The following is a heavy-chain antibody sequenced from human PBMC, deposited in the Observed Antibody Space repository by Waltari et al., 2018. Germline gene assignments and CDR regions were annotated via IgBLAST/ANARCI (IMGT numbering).Heavy chain of an antibody. CDR2: ISYDGSNK. CDR3: ARDPKIAVAGRGAFDI. D-gene: IGHD6-19*01. J-gene: IGHJ3*02. V-gene: IGHV3-30-3*01. CDR1: GGTFSSYA. Sequence: QVQLVQSGAEVKKPGSSVKVSCKASGGTFSSYAISWVRQAPGKGLEWVAVISYDGSNKYYADSVKGRFTISRDNSKNTLYLQMNSLRAEDTAVYYCARDPKIAVAGRGAFDIWGQGTMVTVSS.